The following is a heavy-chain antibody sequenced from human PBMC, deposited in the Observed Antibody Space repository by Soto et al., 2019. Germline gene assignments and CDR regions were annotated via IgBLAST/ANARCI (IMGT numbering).Heavy chain of an antibody. V-gene: IGHV3-9*03. CDR1: GFTFDDYA. D-gene: IGHD2-21*01. J-gene: IGHJ4*02. CDR3: AKDMWRWRGWSFDY. CDR2: ISWNSGNI. Sequence: GGSLRLSCAASGFTFDDYAMHWVRQAPGKGLEWVSGISWNSGNIGYADSVKGRFTISRDNAKNSLYLQMNSLRAEDMALYYCAKDMWRWRGWSFDYWGQGTLVTVSS.